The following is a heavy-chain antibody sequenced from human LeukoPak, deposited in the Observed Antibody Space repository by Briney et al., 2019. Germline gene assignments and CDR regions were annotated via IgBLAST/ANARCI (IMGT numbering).Heavy chain of an antibody. J-gene: IGHJ4*02. V-gene: IGHV4-38-2*01. CDR3: ARQQYQLLFGGY. CDR2: IYHSGST. Sequence: SETLSLNCAVSGYSISSGYYWGWIRQPPGKGLEWIGSIYHSGSTYYNPSLKSRVTISVDTSKNHFSLKLSSVTAADTAVYYCARQQYQLLFGGYWGQGTLVTVSS. D-gene: IGHD2-2*01. CDR1: GYSISSGYY.